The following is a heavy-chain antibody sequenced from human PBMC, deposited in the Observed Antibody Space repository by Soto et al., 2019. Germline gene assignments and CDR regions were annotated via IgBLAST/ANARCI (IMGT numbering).Heavy chain of an antibody. J-gene: IGHJ4*01. V-gene: IGHV4-31*03. Sequence: SETLSLTCTVSGDSLSSGGHYWSWIRQHPGKGLEWIGHIYDSVNTYYSPSLRSRVTISADMSKNQFSLNLRSVTAADTAVYYCARVDHRGYFAILTDYWGHGTLVTAPS. CDR1: GDSLSSGGHY. CDR2: IYDSVNT. D-gene: IGHD3-9*01. CDR3: ARVDHRGYFAILTDY.